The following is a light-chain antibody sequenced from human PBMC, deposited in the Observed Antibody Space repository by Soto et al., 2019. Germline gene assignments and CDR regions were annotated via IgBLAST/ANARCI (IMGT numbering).Light chain of an antibody. CDR2: WAS. Sequence: DIVMTQSPDSLAVSLGERATINCKSSQSVLSSSNNRDYLAWHQQKPGQPPKLLISWASTREPGVPDRFSGSGSGADFTLTISSLQAEDVAVYYCQQHYSAPLTFGGGTKVEIK. V-gene: IGKV4-1*01. J-gene: IGKJ4*01. CDR3: QQHYSAPLT. CDR1: QSVLSSSNNRDY.